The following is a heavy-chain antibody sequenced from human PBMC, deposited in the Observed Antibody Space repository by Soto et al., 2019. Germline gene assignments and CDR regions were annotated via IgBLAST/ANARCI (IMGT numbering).Heavy chain of an antibody. V-gene: IGHV1-2*02. J-gene: IGHJ3*02. CDR3: ARDHLRQAEQLIPVPGSSTGAFDI. CDR1: GYTFTGYY. CDR2: INPNSGGT. Sequence: QVQLVQSGAEVKKPGASVKVSCKASGYTFTGYYMHWVRQAPGQGLEWMGWINPNSGGTNYAQKFQGGVTMTRDTSISAANMELSRLRSDDTAVYYCARDHLRQAEQLIPVPGSSTGAFDIWGQGTMVTVSS. D-gene: IGHD6-6*01.